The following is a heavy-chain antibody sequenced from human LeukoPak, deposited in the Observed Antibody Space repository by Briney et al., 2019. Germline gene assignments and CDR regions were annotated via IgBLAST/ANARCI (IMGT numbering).Heavy chain of an antibody. Sequence: ASVKVSCKASGYTFTSYGISWVRQAPGQGLEWMGWISAYNGNTNYAQKLQGRVTMTTDTSTSTAYMELRSLRSDDTAVYYCARTVAVAGIDRYFDYWGQGTLVTVSS. CDR2: ISAYNGNT. J-gene: IGHJ4*02. V-gene: IGHV1-18*01. D-gene: IGHD6-19*01. CDR1: GYTFTSYG. CDR3: ARTVAVAGIDRYFDY.